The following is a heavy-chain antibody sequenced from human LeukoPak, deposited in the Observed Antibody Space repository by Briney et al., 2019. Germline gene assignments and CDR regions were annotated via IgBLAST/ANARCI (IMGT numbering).Heavy chain of an antibody. Sequence: TGGSLRLSCAASGFTFSSYGMHWVRQAPGRGLEWVAVISYDGSNKYYADSVKGRLTISRDNSKNTLYLQMNSLRAEDTAVYYCAKVPDPYDFWSGFYGMDVWGQGTTVTVSS. CDR1: GFTFSSYG. V-gene: IGHV3-30*18. D-gene: IGHD3-3*01. CDR2: ISYDGSNK. J-gene: IGHJ6*02. CDR3: AKVPDPYDFWSGFYGMDV.